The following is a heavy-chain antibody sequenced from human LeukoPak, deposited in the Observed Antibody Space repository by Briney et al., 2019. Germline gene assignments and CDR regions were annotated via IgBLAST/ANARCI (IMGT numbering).Heavy chain of an antibody. V-gene: IGHV4-59*12. Sequence: SETLSLTCTVSGGSISSYYWSWIRQPPGKGLEWIGYIYYSGSTNYNPSLKSRVTISVDTSKNQFSLKLSSVTAADTAVYYCAGVEWRYFDYWGQGTLVTVSS. CDR3: AGVEWRYFDY. D-gene: IGHD3-3*01. CDR2: IYYSGST. J-gene: IGHJ4*02. CDR1: GGSISSYY.